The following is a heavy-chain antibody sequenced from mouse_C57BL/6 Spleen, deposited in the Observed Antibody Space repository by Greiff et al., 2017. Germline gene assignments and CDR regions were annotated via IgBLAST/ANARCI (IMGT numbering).Heavy chain of an antibody. CDR1: GFTFSDYG. J-gene: IGHJ4*01. D-gene: IGHD1-1*01. CDR3: AMGDSYYGSSYYAMDY. Sequence: EVQVVESGGGLVKPGGSLKLSCAASGFTFSDYGMHWVRQAPEKGLEWVAYISSGSSTIYYADTVKGRFTISRDNAKNTLFLQMTSLRSEDTAMYYCAMGDSYYGSSYYAMDYWGQGTSVTVSS. CDR2: ISSGSSTI. V-gene: IGHV5-17*01.